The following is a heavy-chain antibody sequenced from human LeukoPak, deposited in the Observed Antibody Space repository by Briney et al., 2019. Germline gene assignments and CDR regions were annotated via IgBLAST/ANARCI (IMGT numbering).Heavy chain of an antibody. CDR2: INPGGGST. CDR3: ARPPTSIHGMDV. D-gene: IGHD6-6*01. J-gene: IGHJ6*02. V-gene: IGHV1-46*01. Sequence: ASVKVSCKASGYTFTSYYMHWVRQAPGQGLEWMGIINPGGGSTSYAQKFQGRVTMTRDTSTSTVYMELSSLRSEDTAVYYCARPPTSIHGMDVWGQGTTVTVSS. CDR1: GYTFTSYY.